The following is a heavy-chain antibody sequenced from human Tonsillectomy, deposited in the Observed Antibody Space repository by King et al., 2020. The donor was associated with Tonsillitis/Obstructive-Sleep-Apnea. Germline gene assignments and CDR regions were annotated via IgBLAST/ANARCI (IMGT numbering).Heavy chain of an antibody. CDR3: ARYQIAATIRNKGPYYYMDV. Sequence: VQLQESGPRLVKPSETLSLTCTVSGGSISSYYWSWIRQPPGKGLEWIGYIYYSGRTNYNPSLKSRVTISVDTSKNQFSLKLSSVTAADTAVYFCARYQIAATIRNKGPYYYMDVWGKGTTVTVSS. CDR2: IYYSGRT. D-gene: IGHD6-13*01. V-gene: IGHV4-59*01. J-gene: IGHJ6*03. CDR1: GGSISSYY.